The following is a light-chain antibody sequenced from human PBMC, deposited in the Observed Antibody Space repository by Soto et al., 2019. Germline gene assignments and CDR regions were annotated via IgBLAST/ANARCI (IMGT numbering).Light chain of an antibody. Sequence: DIQMTLSPSTLSGSVGDRVTITCRASQTISSWLAWYQQKPGKAPKLLIYKASTLKSGVPSRFSGSGSGAEFTLTISSLQPDDFASYYCQHYNSYSEAFGQGPQVHIK. CDR2: KAS. V-gene: IGKV1-5*03. CDR1: QTISSW. CDR3: QHYNSYSEA. J-gene: IGKJ3*01.